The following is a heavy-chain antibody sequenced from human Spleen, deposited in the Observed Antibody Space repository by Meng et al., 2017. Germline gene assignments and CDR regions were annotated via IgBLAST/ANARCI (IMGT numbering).Heavy chain of an antibody. CDR1: GLTLSSKS. D-gene: IGHD6-13*01. V-gene: IGHV3-21*04. CDR3: AREGSSSWYYGMDL. Sequence: GESLKISCGASGLTLSSKSMHWVRQAPGKGLEWVSSITGSSYYVYYADSVKGRFTISRDNAKNSLYLQMNSLRAEDTALYHCAREGSSSWYYGMDLWGQGTTVTVSS. J-gene: IGHJ6*02. CDR2: ITGSSYYV.